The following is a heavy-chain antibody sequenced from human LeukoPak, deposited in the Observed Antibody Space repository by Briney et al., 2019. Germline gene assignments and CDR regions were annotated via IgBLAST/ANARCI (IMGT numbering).Heavy chain of an antibody. CDR2: IYYSGST. D-gene: IGHD6-19*01. J-gene: IGHJ4*02. CDR1: GGSISSSSYY. V-gene: IGHV4-39*01. CDR3: ARSLYSGDFDY. Sequence: SETLSLTCTVSGGSISSSSYYWGWIRQPPGKGLEWIGSIYYSGSTYYNPPLKSRVTISVDTPKNQFSLKLSSVTAADTAVYYCARSLYSGDFDYWGQGTLVTVSS.